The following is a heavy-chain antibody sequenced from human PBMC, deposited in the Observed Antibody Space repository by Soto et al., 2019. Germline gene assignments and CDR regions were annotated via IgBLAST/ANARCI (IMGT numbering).Heavy chain of an antibody. CDR1: GGSFSGYY. V-gene: IGHV4-34*01. D-gene: IGHD6-13*01. CDR2: INHSGST. CDR3: ARSSSSLRGWYFDL. J-gene: IGHJ2*01. Sequence: QVQLQQWGAGLLKPSETLSLTCAVYGGSFSGYYWSWIRQSPGKGLEWIGEINHSGSTNYNPSLNGRVTISVDTSKNQFSLKLSSVTAADTAVYYCARSSSSLRGWYFDLWGRGTLVTVSS.